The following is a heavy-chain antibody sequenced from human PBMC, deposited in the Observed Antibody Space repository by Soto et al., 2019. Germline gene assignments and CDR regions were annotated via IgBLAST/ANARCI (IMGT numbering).Heavy chain of an antibody. CDR2: IYYSGST. J-gene: IGHJ6*02. Sequence: QLQLQESGPGLVKPSETLSLTCTVSGGSISSSSYYWGWIRQPPGKGLEWIGSIYYSGSTYYNPSLKRRVTISVDTSKNQFSLKLSSVTAADTAVYYCARGSSSWYGPYYYYYGMDVWGQGTTVTVSS. V-gene: IGHV4-39*01. CDR3: ARGSSSWYGPYYYYYGMDV. D-gene: IGHD6-13*01. CDR1: GGSISSSSYY.